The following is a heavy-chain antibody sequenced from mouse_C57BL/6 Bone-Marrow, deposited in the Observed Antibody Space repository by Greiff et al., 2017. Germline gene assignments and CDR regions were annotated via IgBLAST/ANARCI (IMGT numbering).Heavy chain of an antibody. D-gene: IGHD2-2*01. Sequence: QVQLQQPGAELVQPGASVKLSCKASGYTFPSYWMHWVKQRPGRGLEWIGRIDPNSGGHKYNEKFKSKATLTVDKSSRTAYMQLRSLTSEDSAVDYCARLGTMVTTGTMDYWGQGTSDTVSS. CDR1: GYTFPSYW. CDR2: IDPNSGGH. V-gene: IGHV1-62-3*01. CDR3: ARLGTMVTTGTMDY. J-gene: IGHJ4*01.